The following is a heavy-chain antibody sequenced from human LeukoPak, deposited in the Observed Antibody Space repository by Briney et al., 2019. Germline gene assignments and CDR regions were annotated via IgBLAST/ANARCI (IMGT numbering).Heavy chain of an antibody. V-gene: IGHV3-23*01. Sequence: GGSLRLSCAASGFTFSSYAMNWVRQAPGKGLEWVSAISGSGGSTSYADSVKGRFTISRDNSKNTLYLQMNSLRAEDTAVYYCAKAYQIITMIVVVPDYWGQGTLVTVSS. CDR1: GFTFSSYA. CDR2: ISGSGGST. CDR3: AKAYQIITMIVVVPDY. J-gene: IGHJ4*02. D-gene: IGHD3-22*01.